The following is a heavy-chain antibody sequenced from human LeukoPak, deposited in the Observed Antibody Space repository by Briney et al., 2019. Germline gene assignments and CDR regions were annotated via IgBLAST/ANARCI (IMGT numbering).Heavy chain of an antibody. V-gene: IGHV4-39*01. Sequence: SETLSLTCTVSGGSIRSSSYYWGWIRQPPGKGLEWIGSIYYSGSTYYNASLKSRGTISVDTSKNQFSLKLNSVTAADTAVYFCARQVVAVAGTGYFDYWGQATMVTVSS. J-gene: IGHJ4*03. D-gene: IGHD6-19*01. CDR1: GGSIRSSSYY. CDR2: IYYSGST. CDR3: ARQVVAVAGTGYFDY.